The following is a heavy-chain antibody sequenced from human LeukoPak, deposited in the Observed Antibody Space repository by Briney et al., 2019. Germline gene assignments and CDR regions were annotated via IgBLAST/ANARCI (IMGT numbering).Heavy chain of an antibody. D-gene: IGHD1-1*01. V-gene: IGHV3-21*01. CDR2: ISSSSSFI. CDR1: GFTFSSYS. J-gene: IGHJ3*02. CDR3: ARGQGWNPEAVTNAFDI. Sequence: GGSLRLSCAASGFTFSSYSMNWVRQAPGKGLEWVSSISSSSSFIYYADSVKGRFTISRDNAKNSLYLQMNSLRAEDTAVYYCARGQGWNPEAVTNAFDIWGQGTMVTVSS.